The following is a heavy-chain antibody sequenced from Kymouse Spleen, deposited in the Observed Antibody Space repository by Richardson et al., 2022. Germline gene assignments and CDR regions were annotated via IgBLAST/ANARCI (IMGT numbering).Heavy chain of an antibody. Sequence: QVQLQESGPGLVKPSGTLSLTCAVSGGSISSSNWWSWVRQPPGKGLEWIGEIYHSGSTNYNPSLKSRVTISVDKSKNQFSLKLSSVTAADTAVYYCARYYYGSGSYPLLLLLRYGRLGPRDHGHRLL. V-gene: IGHV4-4*02. CDR3: ARYYYGSGSYPLLLLLRYGR. D-gene: IGHD3-10*01. CDR1: GGSISSSNW. J-gene: IGHJ6*02. CDR2: IYHSGST.